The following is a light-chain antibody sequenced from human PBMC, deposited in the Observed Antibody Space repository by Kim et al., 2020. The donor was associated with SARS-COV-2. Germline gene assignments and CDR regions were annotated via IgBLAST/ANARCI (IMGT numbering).Light chain of an antibody. CDR3: QTWDTGIRV. V-gene: IGLV4-69*02. CDR1: SGHSSYA. J-gene: IGLJ3*02. Sequence: ASVKITCTLTSGHSSYAIAWHQQQPKKGPRFLLKINNDGSHYKGDGIPDRFSGSSSGAEHYLSISSLQSEDEADYYCQTWDTGIRVFGRGTQLTVL. CDR2: INNDGSH.